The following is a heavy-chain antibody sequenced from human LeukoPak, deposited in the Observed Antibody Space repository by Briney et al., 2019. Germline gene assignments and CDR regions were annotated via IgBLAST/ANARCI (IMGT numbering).Heavy chain of an antibody. V-gene: IGHV3-48*03. CDR1: GFTFSSYE. D-gene: IGHD4-23*01. Sequence: PGGSLRLSCAASGFTFSSYEMNWVRQAPGKGLEWLSYITSGSGTTVYYADSVRGRFTISRDNAKSSLYLQMNSLRAEDTAVYYCAREGEGTVVTRLYGMDVWGQGTTVTVSS. CDR3: AREGEGTVVTRLYGMDV. J-gene: IGHJ6*02. CDR2: ITSGSGTTV.